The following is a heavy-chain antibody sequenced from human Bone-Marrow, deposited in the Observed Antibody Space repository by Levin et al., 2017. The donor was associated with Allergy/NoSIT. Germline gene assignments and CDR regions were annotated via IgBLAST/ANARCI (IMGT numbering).Heavy chain of an antibody. CDR3: SRLGSVLGYSYARSNFDF. J-gene: IGHJ4*02. CDR2: IYPDDSDT. CDR1: GYSFSTYW. Sequence: GESLKISCKGSGYSFSTYWIAWLRQAPGKGLECMGVIYPDDSDTRYSPSFQGQVTMSVDKSINTAYLQWSSLKASDTAMYYCSRLGSVLGYSYARSNFDFWGQGTLVTVSS. V-gene: IGHV5-51*01. D-gene: IGHD5-12*01.